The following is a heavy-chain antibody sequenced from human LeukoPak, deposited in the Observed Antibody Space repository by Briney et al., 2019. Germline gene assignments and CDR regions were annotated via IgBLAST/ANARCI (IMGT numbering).Heavy chain of an antibody. CDR2: IYSGGST. J-gene: IGHJ4*02. CDR1: GFTVSSNY. D-gene: IGHD3-22*01. V-gene: IGHV3-53*01. CDR3: AKGYDSSGYPNYFDY. Sequence: GGSLRLSCAASGFTVSSNYMSWVRQAPGKGLEWVSVIYSGGSTYYADSVKGRFTISRDNSKNTLYLQMNSLRAEDTAVYYCAKGYDSSGYPNYFDYWGQGTLVTVSS.